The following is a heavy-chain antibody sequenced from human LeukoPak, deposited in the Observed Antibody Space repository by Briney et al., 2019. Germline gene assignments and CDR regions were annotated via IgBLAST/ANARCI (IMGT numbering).Heavy chain of an antibody. Sequence: GGSLRLSCAASGFTFSSYWMNWVRQAPGEGLEWVANIHQDGSEKYYVDSVKGRFTISRDNAKNSLYLQMNSLRADDTAVYYCARARDSSSWFSSDYWGQGTLVTVSS. D-gene: IGHD6-13*01. J-gene: IGHJ4*02. V-gene: IGHV3-7*04. CDR2: IHQDGSEK. CDR3: ARARDSSSWFSSDY. CDR1: GFTFSSYW.